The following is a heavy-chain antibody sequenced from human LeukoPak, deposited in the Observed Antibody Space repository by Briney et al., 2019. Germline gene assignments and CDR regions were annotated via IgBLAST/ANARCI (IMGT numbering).Heavy chain of an antibody. CDR3: AMVLYQSGRPGP. V-gene: IGHV4-34*12. D-gene: IGHD2-2*01. CDR2: AILGGGT. J-gene: IGHJ5*02. CDR1: GVSLNNYY. Sequence: NPSETLSLTCAVYGVSLNNYYWSWIRQSPGKGLEWIGEAILGGGTNYNPSLKSRVSISIDTSRNQISLTVSSVTAADTAVYYCAMVLYQSGRPGPWAQGTLVTVSS.